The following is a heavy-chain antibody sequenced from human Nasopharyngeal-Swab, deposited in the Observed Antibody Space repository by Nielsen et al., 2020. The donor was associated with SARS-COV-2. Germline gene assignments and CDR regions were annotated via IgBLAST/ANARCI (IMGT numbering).Heavy chain of an antibody. Sequence: WIRQPPGKGLEWVSAISGSGGSTYYADSVKGRLTISRDNSKNTLYLQMNSLRAEDTAVYYCAKDETYYDFWSGYFRWFDPWGQRTLVTVSS. D-gene: IGHD3-3*01. J-gene: IGHJ5*02. CDR2: ISGSGGST. V-gene: IGHV3-23*01. CDR3: AKDETYYDFWSGYFRWFDP.